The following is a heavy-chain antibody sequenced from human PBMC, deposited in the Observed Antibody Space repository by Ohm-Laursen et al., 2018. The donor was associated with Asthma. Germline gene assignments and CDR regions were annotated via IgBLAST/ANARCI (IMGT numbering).Heavy chain of an antibody. D-gene: IGHD3-3*01. CDR3: SRDVMEWYLPAFDF. J-gene: IGHJ4*02. CDR1: GFTFRSYA. Sequence: SLRLSFTASGFTFRSYAMHSVRQALGKALAWVAVGGSYYDGGLKYYADSVNGRFTVSRDDSKNTLYLQMNSLRPDDTAVWYCSRDVMEWYLPAFDFWGQGTLVTVSS. CDR2: GGSYYDGGLK. V-gene: IGHV3-30-3*01.